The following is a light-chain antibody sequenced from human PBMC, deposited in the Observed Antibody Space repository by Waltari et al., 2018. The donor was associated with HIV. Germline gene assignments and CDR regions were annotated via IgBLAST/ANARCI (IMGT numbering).Light chain of an antibody. CDR1: QSVGSY. Sequence: EIVLTQSPATLSLSPGERATLSCRASQSVGSYLAWYKQKPGQARRLLIFDTSNRATGIPARFSGSGSGTDFTLSINSLEPEDFAIYYCQQRSKWPPVAFGQGTRLEIK. CDR3: QQRSKWPPVA. CDR2: DTS. V-gene: IGKV3-11*01. J-gene: IGKJ5*01.